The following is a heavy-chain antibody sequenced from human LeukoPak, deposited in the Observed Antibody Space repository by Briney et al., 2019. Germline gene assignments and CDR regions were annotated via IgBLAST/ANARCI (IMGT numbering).Heavy chain of an antibody. CDR2: VYYSGTT. CDR1: GDSISLSFYY. J-gene: IGHJ6*03. Sequence: SETLSLTCSVSGDSISLSFYYWGWIRQPPGKALEWIGSVYYSGTTSYSPSLKSLVTISVDTSKNQFSLKLSSVTAADTAVDYXXXXXXRSYGSVPYYYYYMDVWGKGTTVTVSS. D-gene: IGHD5-18*01. CDR3: XXXXXRSYGSVPYYYYYMDV. V-gene: IGHV4-39*07.